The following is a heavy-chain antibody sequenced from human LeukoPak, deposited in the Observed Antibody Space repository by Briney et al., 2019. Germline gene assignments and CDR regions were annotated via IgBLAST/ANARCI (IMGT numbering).Heavy chain of an antibody. CDR1: GGSISSSSYY. CDR3: AREMISVTPFDY. CDR2: IYYSGST. J-gene: IGHJ4*02. Sequence: SETLSLTCTVSGGSISSSSYYWGWIRQPPGKGLEWIGSIYYSGSTYYNPSLKSRVTISVDTSKNQFSLKLSSVTAADTAVYYCAREMISVTPFDYWGQGTLVTVSS. D-gene: IGHD4-17*01. V-gene: IGHV4-39*07.